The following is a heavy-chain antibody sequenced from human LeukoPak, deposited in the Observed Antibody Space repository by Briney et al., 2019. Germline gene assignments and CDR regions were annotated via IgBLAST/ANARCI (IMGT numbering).Heavy chain of an antibody. Sequence: ASVKVSCKASGYTFTGYYMHWVRQAPGQGLEWMGWVNPNSGGTNYAQKFQGRVTMTRDTSISTAYMELSRLRSDDTAVYYCARVDTDSQTYYDFWSGYSGVDYWGQGTLVTVSS. CDR1: GYTFTGYY. V-gene: IGHV1-2*02. CDR3: ARVDTDSQTYYDFWSGYSGVDY. D-gene: IGHD3-3*01. CDR2: VNPNSGGT. J-gene: IGHJ4*02.